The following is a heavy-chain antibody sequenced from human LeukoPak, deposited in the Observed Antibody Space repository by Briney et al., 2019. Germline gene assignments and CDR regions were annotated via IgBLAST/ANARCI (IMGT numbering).Heavy chain of an antibody. Sequence: PSETLSLTCTVSGGSISNYYWNWIRQPPGKGLEWIGYIYNSGRTNYNPSLKSRVTVSVDTSKNQFSLKLSSVTAADTAVYYCGRGGYSYGYGLGLLDYWGQGSLVTVSS. J-gene: IGHJ4*02. D-gene: IGHD5-18*01. CDR2: IYNSGRT. V-gene: IGHV4-59*01. CDR3: GRGGYSYGYGLGLLDY. CDR1: GGSISNYY.